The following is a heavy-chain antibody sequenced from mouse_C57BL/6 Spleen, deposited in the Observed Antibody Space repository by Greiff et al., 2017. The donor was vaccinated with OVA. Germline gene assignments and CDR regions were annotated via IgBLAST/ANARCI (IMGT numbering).Heavy chain of an antibody. D-gene: IGHD2-4*01. J-gene: IGHJ2*01. CDR2: INPSNGGT. CDR3: ARWEGGYYDYLDY. V-gene: IGHV1-53*01. CDR1: GYTFTSYW. Sequence: QVHVKQPGPELVKPGASVKLSCKASGYTFTSYWMHWVKQRPGQGLEWIGNINPSNGGTNYNEKFKSKATLTVDKSSSTAYMQLSSLTSEDSAVYYCARWEGGYYDYLDYWGQGTTLTVSS.